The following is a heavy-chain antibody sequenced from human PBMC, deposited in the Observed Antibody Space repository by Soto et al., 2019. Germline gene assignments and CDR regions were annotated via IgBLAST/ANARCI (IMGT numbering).Heavy chain of an antibody. CDR2: ISAYNGNT. V-gene: IGHV1-18*04. CDR1: GYTFTSYG. CDR3: ARDLLGYCSGGSCPGEDWFDP. J-gene: IGHJ5*02. D-gene: IGHD2-15*01. Sequence: ASVKVSCKASGYTFTSYGINWVRQAPGQGLEWMGWISAYNGNTNYAQTLQGRVTMTTDTSTSTAYMELRSLRSDDTAVYYCARDLLGYCSGGSCPGEDWFDPWGQGTLVTVSS.